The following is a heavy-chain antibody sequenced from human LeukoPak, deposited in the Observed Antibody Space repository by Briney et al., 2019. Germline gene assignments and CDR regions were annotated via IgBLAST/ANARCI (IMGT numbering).Heavy chain of an antibody. CDR2: ISGSGGST. D-gene: IGHD3-10*01. Sequence: SGGSLRLSCAASGFTFSSYAMSWVRQAPGKGLEWVSAISGSGGSTYYADSVKGRFTISRDNSKNTLYLQMNSLRAEDTAVCYCAKAWGTIVSSGVYWGQGTLVTVSS. CDR1: GFTFSSYA. V-gene: IGHV3-23*01. J-gene: IGHJ4*02. CDR3: AKAWGTIVSSGVY.